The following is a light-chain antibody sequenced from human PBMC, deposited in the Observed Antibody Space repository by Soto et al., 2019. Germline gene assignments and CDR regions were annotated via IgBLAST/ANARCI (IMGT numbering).Light chain of an antibody. CDR3: SSYTSSSTLVV. CDR2: EVS. V-gene: IGLV2-14*01. Sequence: QSALTQPASVSGSPGQSITISCNGTSSDVGGYNYVSWYQQHPGKAPKLMIYEVSNRPSGVSNRFSGSKSGNTASLTISGLQADDEADYYCSSYTSSSTLVVFGGGTKVTVL. J-gene: IGLJ2*01. CDR1: SSDVGGYNY.